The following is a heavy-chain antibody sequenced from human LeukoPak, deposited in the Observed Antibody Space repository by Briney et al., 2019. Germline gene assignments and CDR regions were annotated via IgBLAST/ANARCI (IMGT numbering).Heavy chain of an antibody. CDR2: IYSGGST. CDR1: GFTVSSNY. Sequence: GGSLRLSCAASGFTVSSNYMSWVRQAPGKGLEWVSVIYSGGSTYYADSVKGRFTISRDNSKNTLYLQMNSLRAEDTAVYYCARARYDILTPFDYWGQGTLVTVSS. D-gene: IGHD3-9*01. CDR3: ARARYDILTPFDY. V-gene: IGHV3-53*01. J-gene: IGHJ4*02.